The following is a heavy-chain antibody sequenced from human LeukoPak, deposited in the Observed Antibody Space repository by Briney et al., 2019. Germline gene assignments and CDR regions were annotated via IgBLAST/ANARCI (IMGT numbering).Heavy chain of an antibody. CDR3: ARGLYYDFWSGYRDY. CDR2: INSDGSSA. Sequence: QPGGSLRLSCAASGFTFSSYWMHWVRQAPGKGLVWVSRINSDGSSASYADSVKGRFTISRDNAKNTLYLQMNSLRAEDTAVYYCARGLYYDFWSGYRDYWGQGTLVTVSS. D-gene: IGHD3-3*01. CDR1: GFTFSSYW. J-gene: IGHJ4*02. V-gene: IGHV3-74*01.